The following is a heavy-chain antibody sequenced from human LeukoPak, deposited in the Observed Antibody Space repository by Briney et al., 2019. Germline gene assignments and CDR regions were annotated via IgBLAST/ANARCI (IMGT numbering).Heavy chain of an antibody. D-gene: IGHD3-22*01. Sequence: GGSLRLSCAASGFTFDDYAMHWVRQAPGKGLEWVSGISWNSGTIGYADSVKGRFTISRDNAKNSLYLQMNSLRAEDTALYYCAKDRYYYDSSGATTFDYWGQGTLVTVSS. V-gene: IGHV3-9*01. CDR3: AKDRYYYDSSGATTFDY. CDR1: GFTFDDYA. J-gene: IGHJ4*02. CDR2: ISWNSGTI.